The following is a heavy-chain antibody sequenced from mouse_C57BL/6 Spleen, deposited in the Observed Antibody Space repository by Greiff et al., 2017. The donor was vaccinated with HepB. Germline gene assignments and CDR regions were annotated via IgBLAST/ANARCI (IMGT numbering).Heavy chain of an antibody. CDR1: GYAFTNYL. CDR2: INPGSGGT. D-gene: IGHD3-1*01. Sequence: QVQLKQSGAELVRPGTSVKVSCKASGYAFTNYLIEWVKQRPGQGLEWIGVINPGSGGTNYNEKFKGKATLTADKSSSTAYMQLSSLTSEDSAVYFCARREDCSDYYAMDYWGQGTSVTVSS. V-gene: IGHV1-54*01. J-gene: IGHJ4*01. CDR3: ARREDCSDYYAMDY.